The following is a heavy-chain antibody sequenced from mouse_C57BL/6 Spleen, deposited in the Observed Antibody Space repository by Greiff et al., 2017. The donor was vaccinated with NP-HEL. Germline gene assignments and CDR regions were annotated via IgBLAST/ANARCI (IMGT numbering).Heavy chain of an antibody. D-gene: IGHD1-1*01. J-gene: IGHJ4*01. Sequence: EVKVVESGGGLVQPGGSLKLSCAASGFTFSDYYMYWVRQTPEKRLEWVAYISNGGGSTYYPDTVKGRFTISRDNAKNTLYLQMSRLKSEDTAMYYCARGITTVVATGYYYAMDYWGQGTSVTVSS. V-gene: IGHV5-12*01. CDR3: ARGITTVVATGYYYAMDY. CDR1: GFTFSDYY. CDR2: ISNGGGST.